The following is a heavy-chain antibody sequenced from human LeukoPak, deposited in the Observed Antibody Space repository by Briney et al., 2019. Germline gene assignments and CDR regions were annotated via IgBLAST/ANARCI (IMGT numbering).Heavy chain of an antibody. V-gene: IGHV4-39*07. D-gene: IGHD2-2*01. CDR3: ARDFGGGYCSSTSCYAGWVDY. CDR2: IYYSGST. Sequence: SETLSLTCTVSGGSISSSSYYWGWIRQPPGKGLEWIGSIYYSGSTYYNPSLKSRVTISVDTSKNQFSLKLSSVTAADTAVYYCARDFGGGYCSSTSCYAGWVDYWGQGTLVTVSS. J-gene: IGHJ4*02. CDR1: GGSISSSSYY.